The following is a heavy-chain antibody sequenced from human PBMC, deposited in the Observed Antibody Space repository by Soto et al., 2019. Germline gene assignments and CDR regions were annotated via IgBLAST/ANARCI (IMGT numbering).Heavy chain of an antibody. Sequence: QVQLVESGGGVARPGRYLTLSCAASGFTFHTYAMHWVRLPPGKGLEWVAAISYDGCSNYYADSVGDRFTITRDDSKSTLYLQMNSLRREDTAVYYCARTEGFSNYWYTDWGQGTLVTVSS. CDR3: ARTEGFSNYWYTD. J-gene: IGHJ4*02. CDR1: GFTFHTYA. V-gene: IGHV3-30-3*01. D-gene: IGHD6-13*01. CDR2: ISYDGCSN.